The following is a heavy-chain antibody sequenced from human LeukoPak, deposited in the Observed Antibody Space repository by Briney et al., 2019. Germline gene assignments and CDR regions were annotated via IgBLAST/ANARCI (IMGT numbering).Heavy chain of an antibody. CDR3: TRVPDYGDYVVDY. Sequence: GGSLRLSCTASGFTFGDYAMSWFRQAPGKGLEWVGFIRSKAYGGTTEYAASVKGRFTISRDDSKSIAYLQMNSLKTEDTAVYYCTRVPDYGDYVVDYWGQGTLVTVSS. D-gene: IGHD4-17*01. CDR1: GFTFGDYA. J-gene: IGHJ4*02. CDR2: IRSKAYGGTT. V-gene: IGHV3-49*03.